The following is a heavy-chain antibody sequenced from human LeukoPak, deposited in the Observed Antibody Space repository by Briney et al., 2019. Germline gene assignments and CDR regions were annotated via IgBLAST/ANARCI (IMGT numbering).Heavy chain of an antibody. J-gene: IGHJ4*02. CDR3: ARDGFVGAADY. D-gene: IGHD6-13*01. V-gene: IGHV3-7*01. CDR2: IKQDGSEK. Sequence: GGSLRLSCAASEFIFSGYWMNWVRQAPGKGLEWVANIKQDGSEKQYVDSVRGRFTISRDNAKNSLYLQMNSLRVEDTAAYYCARDGFVGAADYWGQGTLVTVSS. CDR1: EFIFSGYW.